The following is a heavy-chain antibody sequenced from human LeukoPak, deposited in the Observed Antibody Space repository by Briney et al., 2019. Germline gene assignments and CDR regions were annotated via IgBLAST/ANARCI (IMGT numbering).Heavy chain of an antibody. D-gene: IGHD3-9*01. CDR3: ARQVSGIRYFDWLPHYFDY. J-gene: IGHJ4*02. Sequence: PSETLSLTCTVSGGSISSSSYSWGWIRQPPGKGLEWIGSIYYSGSTYYNPSLKSRVTISVDTSKNQFSLKLSSVTAADTAVYYCARQVSGIRYFDWLPHYFDYWGQGTLVTVSS. CDR1: GGSISSSSYS. V-gene: IGHV4-39*01. CDR2: IYYSGST.